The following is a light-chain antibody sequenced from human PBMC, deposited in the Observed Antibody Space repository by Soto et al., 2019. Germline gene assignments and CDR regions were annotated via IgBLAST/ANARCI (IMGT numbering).Light chain of an antibody. V-gene: IGKV1-27*01. CDR2: AAS. J-gene: IGKJ1*01. CDR1: QGISNY. CDR3: KKYNSAPWT. Sequence: DIQMTQSPSSLSASVGDRVTITRRASQGISNYLAWYQQKPGKVPKLLIYAASTLQSGVPSRFSGSGSGTDFTLTIRSLQPEDVATYYCKKYNSAPWTFGQGTKVDNK.